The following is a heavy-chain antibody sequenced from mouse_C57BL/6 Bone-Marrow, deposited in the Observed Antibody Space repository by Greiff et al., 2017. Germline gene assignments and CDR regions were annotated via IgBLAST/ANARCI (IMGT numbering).Heavy chain of an antibody. CDR1: GYAFSSSW. V-gene: IGHV1-82*01. J-gene: IGHJ1*03. CDR2: IYPGDGDT. D-gene: IGHD1-1*01. Sequence: LVESGPELVKPGASVKISCKASGYAFSSSWMNWVKQRPGKGLEWIGRIYPGDGDTNYNGKFKGKATLTADKSSSTAYMQLSSLTSEDSAVYFCARRGDYGSSYGYWYFDVWGTGTTVTVSS. CDR3: ARRGDYGSSYGYWYFDV.